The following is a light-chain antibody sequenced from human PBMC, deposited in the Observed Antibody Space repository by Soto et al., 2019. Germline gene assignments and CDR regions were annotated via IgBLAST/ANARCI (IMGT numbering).Light chain of an antibody. Sequence: EMVMTQSPATLSVSPGERAIVSCRATQSLSSDLVWYQQRPGQAPRLLIFGASTRATGIPARFSGSGSGTEFTLTVSSLQSEDFAIYYCQQYNNWPPTFGQGTKLEIK. CDR1: QSLSSD. J-gene: IGKJ2*01. CDR3: QQYNNWPPT. V-gene: IGKV3-15*01. CDR2: GAS.